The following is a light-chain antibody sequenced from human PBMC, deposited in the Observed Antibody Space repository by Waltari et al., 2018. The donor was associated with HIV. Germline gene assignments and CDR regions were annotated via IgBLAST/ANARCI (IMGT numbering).Light chain of an antibody. J-gene: IGLJ2*01. CDR1: SRDIGAYNY. CDR2: DVG. Sequence: QSALTQPASVSGSPGQSITISCTGTSRDIGAYNYVSWYQQHPGKAPTLIIYDVGTRPSGASDRFSGSKFCNTASLTISGLQSEDEADYHCCAYAGPTGLSELFGGGTKVTVL. CDR3: CAYAGPTGLSEL. V-gene: IGLV2-23*02.